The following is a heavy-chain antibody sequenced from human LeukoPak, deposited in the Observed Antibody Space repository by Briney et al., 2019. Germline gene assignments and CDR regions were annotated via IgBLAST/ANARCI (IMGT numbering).Heavy chain of an antibody. D-gene: IGHD6-13*01. V-gene: IGHV3-74*01. Sequence: GGSLRLSCAASGFTFSSYWIHWVRQAPGRGLVWVSRINSDGSNTDYADSVKGRFTISRDNAKNTLYLQMNSLRAEDTAVYYCASPELTYSSSCYSHWAQGTLVTVSS. J-gene: IGHJ4*02. CDR3: ASPELTYSSSCYSH. CDR1: GFTFSSYW. CDR2: INSDGSNT.